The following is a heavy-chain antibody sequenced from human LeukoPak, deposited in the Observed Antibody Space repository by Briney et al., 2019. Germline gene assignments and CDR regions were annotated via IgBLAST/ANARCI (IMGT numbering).Heavy chain of an antibody. CDR1: GFTVSSNY. CDR2: IYSGGST. Sequence: GGSLRLSCAASGFTVSSNYMSWVRQAPGKGLEWVSVIYSGGSTYYADSVKGRFTISRDNSKNTLYLQMNSLRAEDTAVYYCARGGFAGYYYHYGMDVWGQGTTVTVSS. J-gene: IGHJ6*02. V-gene: IGHV3-66*01. CDR3: ARGGFAGYYYHYGMDV. D-gene: IGHD5-12*01.